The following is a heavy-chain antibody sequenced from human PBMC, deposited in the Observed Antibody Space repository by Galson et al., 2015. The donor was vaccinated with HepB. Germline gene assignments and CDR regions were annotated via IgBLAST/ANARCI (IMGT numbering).Heavy chain of an antibody. J-gene: IGHJ5*02. CDR3: ARSILGSGSTA. D-gene: IGHD3-10*01. CDR1: GFTFSSYA. Sequence: SLRLSCAASGFTFSSYAMSWVRQAPGKGLEWVSTITDSGGSTYYADSVKGRFTISRDNSKNTLYLQMSSLRAEDTAVYYCARSILGSGSTAWGQGTLVTVSS. V-gene: IGHV3-23*01. CDR2: ITDSGGST.